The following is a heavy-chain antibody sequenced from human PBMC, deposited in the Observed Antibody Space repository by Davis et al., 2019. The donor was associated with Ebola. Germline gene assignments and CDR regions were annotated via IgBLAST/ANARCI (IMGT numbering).Heavy chain of an antibody. Sequence: GGSLRLSCAASGFTFSSYGMHWVRQAPGKGLEWVAVISYDGSNKYYADSVKGRFTISRDNSKNTLYLQMNSLRAEDTAVYYCAKGESLDYWGQGTLVTVSS. CDR3: AKGESLDY. CDR1: GFTFSSYG. J-gene: IGHJ4*02. V-gene: IGHV3-30*18. CDR2: ISYDGSNK.